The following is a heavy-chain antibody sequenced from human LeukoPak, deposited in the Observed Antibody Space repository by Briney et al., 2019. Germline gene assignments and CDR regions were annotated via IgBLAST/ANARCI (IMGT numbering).Heavy chain of an antibody. V-gene: IGHV3-30*02. CDR1: GFTFSSYG. Sequence: GGSLRLSCAASGFTFSSYGMHWVRQAPGKGLEWVAFIRYDGSNKYYADSVKDRFTISRDNSKNTLYLQMNSLRAEDTAVYYCAKEDYDSSGPGPFDYWGQGTLVTVSS. D-gene: IGHD3-22*01. J-gene: IGHJ4*02. CDR2: IRYDGSNK. CDR3: AKEDYDSSGPGPFDY.